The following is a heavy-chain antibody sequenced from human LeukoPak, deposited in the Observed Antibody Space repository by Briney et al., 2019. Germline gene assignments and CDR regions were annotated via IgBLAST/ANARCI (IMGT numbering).Heavy chain of an antibody. CDR2: IYYSGST. V-gene: IGHV4-59*01. CDR1: GGSISSYY. CDR3: ARAIRDTAMATIDY. J-gene: IGHJ4*02. Sequence: PSETLSLTCTVSGGSISSYYWSWIRQPPGKGLEWIGYIYYSGSTNYNPSLKSRVTISVDTSKNQFSLKLSSVTAADTAVYYCARAIRDTAMATIDYWGQGTLVTVSS. D-gene: IGHD5-18*01.